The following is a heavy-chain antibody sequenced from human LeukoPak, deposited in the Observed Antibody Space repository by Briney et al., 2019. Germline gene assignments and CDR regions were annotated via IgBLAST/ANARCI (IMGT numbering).Heavy chain of an antibody. V-gene: IGHV1-2*02. CDR2: INPNSGGT. CDR1: GYTFTDYY. Sequence: ASVKVSCKSSGYTFTDYYIHWVRQAPGQGPEWMGWINPNSGGTNYAQKFQGRITLTRDTSISTAYMELSRLRSDDTAVYYCARYDSKLVGAFDIWGQGTMVTVSS. J-gene: IGHJ3*02. CDR3: ARYDSKLVGAFDI. D-gene: IGHD3-22*01.